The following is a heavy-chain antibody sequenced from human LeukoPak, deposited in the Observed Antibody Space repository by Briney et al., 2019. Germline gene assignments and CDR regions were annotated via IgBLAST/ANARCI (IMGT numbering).Heavy chain of an antibody. CDR1: GYTFTSYY. J-gene: IGHJ6*02. CDR3: ARDSRYDLRVLDYYGRDV. D-gene: IGHD5-12*01. V-gene: IGHV1-46*01. Sequence: GASVKVSCKASGYTFTSYYMHWVRQAPGQGLEWMGIINPSGGSTSYAQKFQGRVSMTRDTSTSTVYMELRSLRSEDTAVYYCARDSRYDLRVLDYYGRDVWGQGTTVTVSS. CDR2: INPSGGST.